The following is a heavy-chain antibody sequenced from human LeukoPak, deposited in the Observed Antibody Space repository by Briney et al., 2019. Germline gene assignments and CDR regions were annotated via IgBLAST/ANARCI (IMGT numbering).Heavy chain of an antibody. D-gene: IGHD2-21*02. CDR1: GFTLSSHE. J-gene: IGHJ4*02. CDR3: ARETPNCGGDCFDY. CDR2: ISDVGRRYI. Sequence: GGSLRLSCAASGFTLSSHEINWVRQAPGKGLEWVSYISDVGRRYIYFADSVKGRFTLSRDNAKNSLYLQMNSLRAEDTAIYYCARETPNCGGDCFDYWGQGTLVTVSA. V-gene: IGHV3-48*03.